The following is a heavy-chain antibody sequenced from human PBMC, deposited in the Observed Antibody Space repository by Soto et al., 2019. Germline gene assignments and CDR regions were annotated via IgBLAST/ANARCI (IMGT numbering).Heavy chain of an antibody. CDR1: GYSFTDYK. J-gene: IGHJ4*02. CDR3: ATWVDYGDFEGFDF. CDR2: VDPNGGGS. Sequence: QGQLLQSGAEVKKPGASVKVSCKTSGYSFTDYKLHWVRQAPGQGLEWMGWVDPNGGGSNSAQKFQGSVTMTWDTSITTAYLDLTSLTTNDTATYFCATWVDYGDFEGFDFWGQGTLVTVSS. V-gene: IGHV1-2*04. D-gene: IGHD4-17*01.